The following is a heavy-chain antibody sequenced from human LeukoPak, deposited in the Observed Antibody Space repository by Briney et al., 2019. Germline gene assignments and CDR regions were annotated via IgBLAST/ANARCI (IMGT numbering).Heavy chain of an antibody. CDR2: IWYDGSNK. CDR3: AKGDRGYIAVAETGPY. V-gene: IGHV3-30*02. CDR1: GFTFSSYG. D-gene: IGHD6-19*01. J-gene: IGHJ4*02. Sequence: PGGSLRLSCAASGFTFSSYGMHWVRQAPGKGLEWVAVIWYDGSNKYYADSVKGRFTISRDNSKNTLYLQMNSLRAEDTAVYYCAKGDRGYIAVAETGPYWGQGTLVTVSS.